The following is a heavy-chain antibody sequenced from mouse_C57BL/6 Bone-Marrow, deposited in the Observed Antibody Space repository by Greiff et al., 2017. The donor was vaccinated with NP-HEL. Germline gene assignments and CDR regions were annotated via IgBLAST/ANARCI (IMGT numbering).Heavy chain of an antibody. CDR3: ARVEITPVEALYSFDY. CDR1: GYTFTSYW. V-gene: IGHV1-55*01. Sequence: QVQLQQPGAELVKPGASVKMSCKASGYTFTSYWITWVKQRPGQGLEWIGDIYPGSGSTNYNEKFKSKATLTVDTSSSTAYMQLSSLTSEDSAVSNSARVEITPVEALYSFDYRGEDTTLTVSS. D-gene: IGHD1-1*01. CDR2: IYPGSGST. J-gene: IGHJ2*01.